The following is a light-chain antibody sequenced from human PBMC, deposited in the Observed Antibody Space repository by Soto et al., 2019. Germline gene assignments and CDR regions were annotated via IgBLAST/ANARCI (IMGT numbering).Light chain of an antibody. CDR3: QQYMSSVT. Sequence: EIVLTQSPGSLSLSPGERANLSCRASQSVDSTFFAWYQKKPGQAPRLLMYGVSKRATGIPDRFSGSGSGTDFTLTNSRLEPEDFAVYYCQQYMSSVTFGQGTRVEIK. CDR2: GVS. CDR1: QSVDSTF. V-gene: IGKV3-20*01. J-gene: IGKJ1*01.